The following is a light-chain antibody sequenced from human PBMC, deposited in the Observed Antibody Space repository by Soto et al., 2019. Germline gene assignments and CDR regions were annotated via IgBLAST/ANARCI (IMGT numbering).Light chain of an antibody. CDR2: GAS. Sequence: EIVMTQSPATLSVSPGERVTLSCRASQSVSSNLAWYQQKPGQAPRLLISGASSRATGIPDRFSGSGSGTDFTLTISRLEPEDFAVYYCQQYGSSPPFTFGPGTKVDIK. CDR3: QQYGSSPPFT. J-gene: IGKJ3*01. V-gene: IGKV3-20*01. CDR1: QSVSSN.